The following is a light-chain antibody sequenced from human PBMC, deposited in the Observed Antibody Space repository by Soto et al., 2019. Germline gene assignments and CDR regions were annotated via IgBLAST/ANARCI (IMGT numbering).Light chain of an antibody. Sequence: QSVLTQPPSVSGAPGQRVTISCTGSSSYIGAGYDVHWYQQLPGTAPKLVIYANTNRPSGVPDRFSGSKSGTSASLAITGLQAEDEADYYCQSYDDSLGGHVIFGGGTKLTVL. CDR1: SSYIGAGYD. J-gene: IGLJ2*01. CDR3: QSYDDSLGGHVI. CDR2: ANT. V-gene: IGLV1-40*01.